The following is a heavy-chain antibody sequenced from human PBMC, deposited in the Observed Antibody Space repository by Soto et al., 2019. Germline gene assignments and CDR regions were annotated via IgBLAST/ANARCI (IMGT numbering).Heavy chain of an antibody. CDR3: ARDNTAMVGIDY. CDR1: GYIFTSYA. D-gene: IGHD5-18*01. CDR2: INAGNGNT. Sequence: ASVKVSCKASGYIFTSYAMHWLLQAPGQRPEWMGWINAGNGNTKYSQKFQGRVTITRDTSASTAYMELSSLRSEDTAVYYCARDNTAMVGIDYWGQGTLVTVSS. J-gene: IGHJ4*02. V-gene: IGHV1-3*01.